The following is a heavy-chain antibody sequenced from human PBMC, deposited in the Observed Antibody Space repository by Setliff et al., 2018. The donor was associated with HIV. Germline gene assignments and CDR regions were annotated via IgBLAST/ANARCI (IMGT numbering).Heavy chain of an antibody. Sequence: PSETLSLTCAVSGGSISSSNWWSWVRQPPGKGLEWIGEIYFSGSTNYNPSLKSRVTISVDTAKNQFSLKLSSVTAADTAVYYCARLRGSYDFSNWFDPWGQGTQVTVSS. J-gene: IGHJ5*02. CDR3: ARLRGSYDFSNWFDP. CDR2: IYFSGST. D-gene: IGHD3-3*01. V-gene: IGHV4-4*02. CDR1: GGSISSSNW.